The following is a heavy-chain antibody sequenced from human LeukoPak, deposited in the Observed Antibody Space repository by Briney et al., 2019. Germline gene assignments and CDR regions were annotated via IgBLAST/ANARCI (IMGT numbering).Heavy chain of an antibody. CDR3: ARGIPAQFAFDP. CDR1: GFTFSSYG. D-gene: IGHD2-2*01. J-gene: IGHJ5*02. Sequence: GQSLRLSCAASGFTFSSYGIHWVRQAPGKGLEWVAVITYDGTNKDYADSVKGRFTISRDNSKNTLYLKMNSLRTEDTAVYFCARGIPAQFAFDPWGQGTLVTVSS. V-gene: IGHV3-30*03. CDR2: ITYDGTNK.